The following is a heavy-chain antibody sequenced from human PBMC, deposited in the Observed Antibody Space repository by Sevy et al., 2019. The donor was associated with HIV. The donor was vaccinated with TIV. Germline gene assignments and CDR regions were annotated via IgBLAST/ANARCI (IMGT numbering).Heavy chain of an antibody. CDR2: IWYDGSNK. Sequence: GGSLRLSCAASGFTFSTYGMHWVRQAPGKGLEWVAVIWYDGSNKYYADSVKGRFTISRDNSKNTLYLQMNSLRAEDTAVYYCARDGDTAEGYYFDYWGQGTLVTVSS. CDR1: GFTFSTYG. J-gene: IGHJ4*02. D-gene: IGHD5-18*01. CDR3: ARDGDTAEGYYFDY. V-gene: IGHV3-33*01.